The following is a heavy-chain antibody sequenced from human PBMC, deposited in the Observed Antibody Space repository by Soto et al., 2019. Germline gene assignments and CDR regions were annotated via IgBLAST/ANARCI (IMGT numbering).Heavy chain of an antibody. V-gene: IGHV1-2*04. CDR2: INPDSGGT. CDR1: GYTFTVYY. CDR3: AKQRGKEIFGHIEY. Sequence: ASLNVSFKASGYTFTVYYIHWFLHSPGQGLEWMGWINPDSGGTNYAQNFQGWVTMTRDTSITTAYMEMSRLRSDETEVYYCAKQRGKEIFGHIEYRGQGPLVPVS. D-gene: IGHD3-3*01. J-gene: IGHJ4*02.